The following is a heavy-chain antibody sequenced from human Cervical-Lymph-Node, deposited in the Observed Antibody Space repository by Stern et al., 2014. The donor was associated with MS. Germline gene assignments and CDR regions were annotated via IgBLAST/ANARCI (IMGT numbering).Heavy chain of an antibody. CDR2: VHYSGGT. Sequence: QVQLQESGPGLVKPSETLSLTCTVSNGAISGYQWSWIRQPPGQGPEWIGYVHYSGGTKSNPPLRSRATIPMDTPKKQFSLKLTSVTAADTAVYYCARGTVSGVNVLGASHNWFDPWGQGTLVTVSA. D-gene: IGHD3-10*02. J-gene: IGHJ5*02. CDR3: ARGTVSGVNVLGASHNWFDP. V-gene: IGHV4-59*12. CDR1: NGAISGYQ.